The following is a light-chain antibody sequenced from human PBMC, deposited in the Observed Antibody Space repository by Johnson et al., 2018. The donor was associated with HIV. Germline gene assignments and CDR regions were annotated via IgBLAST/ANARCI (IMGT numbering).Light chain of an antibody. V-gene: IGLV1-44*01. CDR2: SNN. Sequence: QSVLTQPPSASGTPGQRVTISCSGSSSNIGSNTVNWYQQLPGTAPKLLIYSNNQRPSGVPDRFSGSKSGTSASLAISGLQSEDEADYYCGTWDSSLSAPYVVGTGTKVTVL. CDR3: GTWDSSLSAPYV. J-gene: IGLJ1*01. CDR1: SSNIGSNT.